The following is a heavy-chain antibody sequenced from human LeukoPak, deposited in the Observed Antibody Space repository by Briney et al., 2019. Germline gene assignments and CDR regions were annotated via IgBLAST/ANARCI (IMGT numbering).Heavy chain of an antibody. V-gene: IGHV4-61*09. Sequence: PSQTLSLTCTVSGGSISSLPYYWSWIRQPAGKGLEWIGQIYATGSTNYNPSLKSRVTISLDTSRNQFSLNLSYVTAADTAVYHCATAYSGSYYFADYWGQGILVTVSS. CDR2: IYATGST. J-gene: IGHJ4*02. CDR1: GGSISSLPYY. D-gene: IGHD1-26*01. CDR3: ATAYSGSYYFADY.